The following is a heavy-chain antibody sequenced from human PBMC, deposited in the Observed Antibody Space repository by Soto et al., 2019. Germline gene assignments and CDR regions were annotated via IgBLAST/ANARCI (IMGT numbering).Heavy chain of an antibody. Sequence: GGSLRLSCAASGFTFFSYGMHWVRQAPGKGLEWVAVISYDGSNKYYGDSVKGRFTISRDNSKNTLYLQMNSLRADDTAVYYCAKDRAGDIYVAARSGLDYWGQGTLVTVSS. CDR2: ISYDGSNK. CDR1: GFTFFSYG. J-gene: IGHJ4*02. CDR3: AKDRAGDIYVAARSGLDY. V-gene: IGHV3-30*18. D-gene: IGHD3-3*01.